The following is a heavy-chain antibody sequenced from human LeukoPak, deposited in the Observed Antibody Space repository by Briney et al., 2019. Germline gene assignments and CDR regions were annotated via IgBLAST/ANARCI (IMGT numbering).Heavy chain of an antibody. J-gene: IGHJ6*03. CDR1: GGSISSYY. D-gene: IGHD2/OR15-2a*01. CDR3: ARLLTVDYYYYYMDV. Sequence: SETLSLTCTVSGGSISSYYWSWIRQPPGKGLEWIGYIYTSGSTNYNPSLKSRVTISVGTSKNQFSLKLSSVTAADTAVCYCARLLTVDYYYYYMDVWGKGTTVTVSS. CDR2: IYTSGST. V-gene: IGHV4-4*09.